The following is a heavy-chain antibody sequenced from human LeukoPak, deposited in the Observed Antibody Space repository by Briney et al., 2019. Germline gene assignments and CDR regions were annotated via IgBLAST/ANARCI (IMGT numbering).Heavy chain of an antibody. V-gene: IGHV3-74*01. Sequence: GGSLRLSCAGSGFTFSTYWMHWVRQAPGKGLVWVSRINSDGSSTTYADSVKGRFTISRDNAKNTLYLQMNSLRAEDTAVYYCSRSYYYDSSGYCGYWGQGTQVTVSS. D-gene: IGHD3-22*01. CDR2: INSDGSST. J-gene: IGHJ4*02. CDR3: SRSYYYDSSGYCGY. CDR1: GFTFSTYW.